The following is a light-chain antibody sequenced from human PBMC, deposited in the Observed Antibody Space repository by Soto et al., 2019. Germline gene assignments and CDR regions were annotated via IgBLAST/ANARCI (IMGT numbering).Light chain of an antibody. Sequence: DVVMTQSPLSLPVTLGQPASISCRSSQSLVYSGGDTYLNWFQQRPGQSPRRLIYKVSNRDSGVPDRFSGSGSGPDFTLKIRRVEAEEVAGYYCMQGTHWPPTFGQGTKVEIK. CDR3: MQGTHWPPT. CDR1: QSLVYSGGDTY. CDR2: KVS. V-gene: IGKV2-30*01. J-gene: IGKJ1*01.